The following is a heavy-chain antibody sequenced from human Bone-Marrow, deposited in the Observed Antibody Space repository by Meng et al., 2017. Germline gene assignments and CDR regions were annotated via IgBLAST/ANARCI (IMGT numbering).Heavy chain of an antibody. V-gene: IGHV1-18*01. CDR2: ISAYNGNT. CDR1: GYTFTSYG. D-gene: IGHD3-10*01. Sequence: ASVKVSCKASGYTFTSYGISWLRQAPGQGLEWMGWISAYNGNTNYAQKLQGRVTMTTDTSTRTAYMELRSLRSDDTAVYYCARDLLGSPWFGELLYLETYYGMDVWGQGTTVTVSS. J-gene: IGHJ6*02. CDR3: ARDLLGSPWFGELLYLETYYGMDV.